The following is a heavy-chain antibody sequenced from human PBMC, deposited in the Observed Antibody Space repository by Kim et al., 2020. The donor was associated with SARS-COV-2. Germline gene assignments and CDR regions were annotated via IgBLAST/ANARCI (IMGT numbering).Heavy chain of an antibody. CDR1: GGSIRTGY. CDR2: IHYSGTT. J-gene: IGHJ5*01. CDR3: AAIGPGGAWFDS. V-gene: IGHV4-59*08. D-gene: IGHD3-16*01. Sequence: SGTLSLTCTVSGGSIRTGYCSWLRQSPGKGLEHIGYIHYSGTTNYNPSLKSRITLSVDASKNQFSLRLTSVTAADTAVYYCAAIGPGGAWFDSWGQGIL.